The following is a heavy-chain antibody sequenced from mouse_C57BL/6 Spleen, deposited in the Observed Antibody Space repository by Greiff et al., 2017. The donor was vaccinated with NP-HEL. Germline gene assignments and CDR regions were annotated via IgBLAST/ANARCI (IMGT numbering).Heavy chain of an antibody. V-gene: IGHV1-54*01. D-gene: IGHD2-4*01. CDR3: ARKGIYYDYLYAMDY. CDR1: GYAFTNYL. Sequence: VQLQQSGAELVRPGTSVKVSCKASGYAFTNYLIERVKQRPGQGLEWIGVINPGSGGTNYNEKFKGKATLTADKSSSTAYMQLSSLTSEDSAVYFCARKGIYYDYLYAMDYWGQGTSVTVSS. J-gene: IGHJ4*01. CDR2: INPGSGGT.